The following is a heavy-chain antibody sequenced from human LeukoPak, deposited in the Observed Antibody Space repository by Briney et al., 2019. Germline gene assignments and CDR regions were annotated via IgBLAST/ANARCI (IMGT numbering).Heavy chain of an antibody. CDR3: AKDIYEAAVAADY. Sequence: GRSLRLSCAASGFTFSSYAMHWVRQAPGKGLEWVAVISYDGSNKYYADSVKGRFTISRDNSKNTLYLQMNSLRAEDTAVYYCAKDIYEAAVAADYWGQGTLVTVSS. V-gene: IGHV3-30-3*01. CDR1: GFTFSSYA. D-gene: IGHD6-19*01. CDR2: ISYDGSNK. J-gene: IGHJ4*02.